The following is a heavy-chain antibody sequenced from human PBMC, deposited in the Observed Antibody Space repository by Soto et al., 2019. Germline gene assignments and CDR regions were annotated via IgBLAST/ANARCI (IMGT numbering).Heavy chain of an antibody. J-gene: IGHJ4*01. CDR1: GFTFSSYS. V-gene: IGHV3-23*01. CDR3: AKKVTSGPGSQYFDY. Sequence: GGSLRLSCAASGFTFSSYSMSWVRQAPGKGLEWASGFRAGGDDGTKYYAASVKGQFTISRDNATNTLFLQMNRLRVEDTAIYYCAKKVTSGPGSQYFDYWGQGTLVTVSS. CDR2: FRAGGDDGTK. D-gene: IGHD3-10*01.